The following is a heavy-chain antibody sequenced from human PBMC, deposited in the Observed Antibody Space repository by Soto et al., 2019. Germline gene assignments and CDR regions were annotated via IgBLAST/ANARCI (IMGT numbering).Heavy chain of an antibody. CDR3: ARDWELGY. CDR2: IIPSGGST. D-gene: IGHD1-26*01. V-gene: IGHV1-46*01. J-gene: IGHJ4*02. Sequence: VASVKVSCKASGYTFTSYYVNWVRQAPGQGLEWMGIIIPSGGSTNYAQKFRGRVTMTYDTSTSTVYMELSSLRFEDTAAYYCARDWELGYWGQGTLVTVSS. CDR1: GYTFTSYY.